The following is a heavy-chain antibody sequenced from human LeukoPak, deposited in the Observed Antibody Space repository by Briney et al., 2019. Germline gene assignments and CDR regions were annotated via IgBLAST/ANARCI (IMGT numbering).Heavy chain of an antibody. CDR1: GFTFSSYS. Sequence: GGSLRLSCAASGFTFSSYSMNWVRQAPGKGLEWVSYISSTSAGIYYADSVEGRFTVSRDNAKNSLYLQMSNLRAEDTAMYYCARSGTTYYYDSSTRIWGQGTMVTVSS. V-gene: IGHV3-48*04. J-gene: IGHJ3*02. CDR3: ARSGTTYYYDSSTRI. CDR2: ISSTSAGI. D-gene: IGHD3-22*01.